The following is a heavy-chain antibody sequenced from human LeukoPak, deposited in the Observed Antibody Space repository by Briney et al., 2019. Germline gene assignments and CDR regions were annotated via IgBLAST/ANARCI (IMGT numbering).Heavy chain of an antibody. V-gene: IGHV3-30*19. CDR1: GFPFSSYG. D-gene: IGHD6-6*01. CDR3: ARDPGSSSSLGADY. CDR2: ISYDGSNK. Sequence: GRSLRLSCAASGFPFSSYGMHWVRQAPGKGLEWVAVISYDGSNKYYADSVKGRFTISRDNSKNTLYLQMNSLRAEDTAVYYCARDPGSSSSLGADYWGQGTLVTVSS. J-gene: IGHJ4*02.